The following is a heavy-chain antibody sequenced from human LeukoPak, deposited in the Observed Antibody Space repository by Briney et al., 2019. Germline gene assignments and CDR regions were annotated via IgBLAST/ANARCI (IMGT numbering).Heavy chain of an antibody. CDR1: GFTFSSYG. J-gene: IGHJ6*02. D-gene: IGHD2-2*02. CDR2: ISYDGSNK. Sequence: LPGGSLRLSCAASGFTFSSYGMHWVRQAPGKGLEWVAVISYDGSNKYYADSVKGRFTISRDNSKNTLYLQMNSLRAEDTAVYYCAKDRRYCSSTSCYRVIYYYYYGMDVWGQGTTVTVSS. CDR3: AKDRRYCSSTSCYRVIYYYYYGMDV. V-gene: IGHV3-30*18.